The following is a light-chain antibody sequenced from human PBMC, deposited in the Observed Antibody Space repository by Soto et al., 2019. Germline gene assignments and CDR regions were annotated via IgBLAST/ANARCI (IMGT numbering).Light chain of an antibody. V-gene: IGLV2-8*01. CDR2: EVN. Sequence: QSALTQPPSASGSPGQSVTISCTGTSSDVGGYDLVSWYQQHPGNAPKIMIYEVNRRPTGIHDLFSGSKSGNTASLTVSWIQTEDETESHCSSYAGSNNVRVFGGGTQLTV. J-gene: IGLJ3*02. CDR3: SSYAGSNNVRV. CDR1: SSDVGGYDL.